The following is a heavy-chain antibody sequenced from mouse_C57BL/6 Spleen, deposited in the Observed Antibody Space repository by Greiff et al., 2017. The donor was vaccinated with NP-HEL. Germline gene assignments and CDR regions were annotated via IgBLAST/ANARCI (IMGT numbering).Heavy chain of an antibody. V-gene: IGHV1-50*01. D-gene: IGHD4-1*01. CDR2: IDPSDSYT. CDR1: GYTFTSYW. CDR3: ARKKTGTQRYYFDY. J-gene: IGHJ2*01. Sequence: VQLQQPGAELVKPGASVKLSCKASGYTFTSYWMQWVKQRPGQGLEWIGEIDPSDSYTNYNQKFKGKATLTVDTSSSTAYMQLSSLTSEDSAVYYCARKKTGTQRYYFDYWGQGTTLTVSS.